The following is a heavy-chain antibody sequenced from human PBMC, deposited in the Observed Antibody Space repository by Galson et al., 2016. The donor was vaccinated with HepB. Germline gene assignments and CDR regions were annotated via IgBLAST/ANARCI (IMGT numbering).Heavy chain of an antibody. CDR1: GFTVSSNY. CDR3: ARDLGGYSGYGGNYFGMDV. Sequence: SLRLSCAASGFTVSSNYLSWVRQAPGKGLEWVSTVYSDGSTYYSDSVRGRFTISRDNSKSTVNLHMNSLRPEDTAVYYCARDLGGYSGYGGNYFGMDVWGQGTTVTVS. D-gene: IGHD5-12*01. J-gene: IGHJ6*02. CDR2: VYSDGST. V-gene: IGHV3-53*05.